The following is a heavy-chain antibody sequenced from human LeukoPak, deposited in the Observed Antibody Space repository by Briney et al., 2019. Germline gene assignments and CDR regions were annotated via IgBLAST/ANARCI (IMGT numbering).Heavy chain of an antibody. CDR3: ARGRVRGVIITPYYYYGMDV. V-gene: IGHV4-4*02. D-gene: IGHD3-10*01. J-gene: IGHJ6*04. Sequence: SETLSLTCAVSGGSISSSNWWRWVRQPPGKGLEWVGEIYHSGSTNYNPSLKSRVTISVDKSKNQFSLKLSSVTAADTAVYYCARGRVRGVIITPYYYYGMDVWGKGTTVTVSS. CDR2: IYHSGST. CDR1: GGSISSSNW.